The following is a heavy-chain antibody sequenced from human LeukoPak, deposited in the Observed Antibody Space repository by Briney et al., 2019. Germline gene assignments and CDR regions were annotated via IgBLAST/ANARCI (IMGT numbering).Heavy chain of an antibody. CDR1: GFTFSSYE. V-gene: IGHV3-48*03. D-gene: IGHD6-19*01. CDR3: ARGWLSENY. J-gene: IGHJ4*02. CDR2: ISSCGSTI. Sequence: GGSLRLSCAASGFTFSSYEMNWVRQAPGKGLEGVSYISSCGSTIYYADSVKGRFTISRDNAKNSLYLQMNSLRAEDTAVYYCARGWLSENYWGQGTLVTVSS.